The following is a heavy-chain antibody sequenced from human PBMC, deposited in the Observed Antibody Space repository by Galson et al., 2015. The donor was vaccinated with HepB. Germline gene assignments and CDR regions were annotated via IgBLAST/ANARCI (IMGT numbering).Heavy chain of an antibody. CDR3: ARDRSGKLWFGEYDALDF. CDR1: GFTFSSYA. J-gene: IGHJ3*01. CDR2: ISYDGSNK. Sequence: SLRLSCATAGFTFSSYAMHWVRQAPGKGLEWVAVISYDGSNKDYGDSVKGRITISRDNSKDTLYLQMNSLRAEDTAVYYCARDRSGKLWFGEYDALDFWGQGTMVTVSS. V-gene: IGHV3-30*04. D-gene: IGHD3-10*01.